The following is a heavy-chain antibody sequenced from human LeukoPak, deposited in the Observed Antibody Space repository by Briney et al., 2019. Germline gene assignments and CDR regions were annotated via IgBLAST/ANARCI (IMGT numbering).Heavy chain of an antibody. Sequence: ASETLSLTCTVSGGSISDYYWSWIRQPAGKGLEWIGRMYTSATTDYNPYLKSRVTMSVDTSKNQFSLKLSSVTAADTAVYYCARHNYWGSGFGMDVWGQGTTVTVS. D-gene: IGHD3-22*01. CDR2: MYTSATT. V-gene: IGHV4-4*07. CDR3: ARHNYWGSGFGMDV. J-gene: IGHJ6*02. CDR1: GGSISDYY.